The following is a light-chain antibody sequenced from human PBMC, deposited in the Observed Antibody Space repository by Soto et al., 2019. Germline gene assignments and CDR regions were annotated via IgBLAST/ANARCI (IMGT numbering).Light chain of an antibody. CDR2: DAS. J-gene: IGKJ2*03. CDR3: HQRASWPSFS. CDR1: QDISNF. Sequence: EIVLPQSPATLSLSPAERATLSCRASQDISNFLAWYQQRPGQAPRLLIYDASNRATGIPARFSGGGSGTDFSRTIAGLEPTDFAIYYCHQRASWPSFSCRQGT. V-gene: IGKV3-11*01.